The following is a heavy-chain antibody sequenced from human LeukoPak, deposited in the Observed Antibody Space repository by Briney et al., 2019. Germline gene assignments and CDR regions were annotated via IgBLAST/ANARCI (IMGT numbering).Heavy chain of an antibody. D-gene: IGHD6-13*01. CDR2: ISYDGSNK. Sequence: GGSQRLSCAASGFTFSSYGMHWVRQAPGKGLEWVAVISYDGSNKYYADSVKGRFTISRDNSKNTLYLHMNSLRAEDTALYYCAKDGSSSWYYFDYWGQGTLVTGSS. CDR3: AKDGSSSWYYFDY. J-gene: IGHJ4*02. CDR1: GFTFSSYG. V-gene: IGHV3-30*18.